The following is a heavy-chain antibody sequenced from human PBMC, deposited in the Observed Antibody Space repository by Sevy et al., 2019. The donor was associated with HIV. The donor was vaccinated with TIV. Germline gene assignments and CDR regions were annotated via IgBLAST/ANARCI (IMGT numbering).Heavy chain of an antibody. CDR3: AREVSGSYDY. V-gene: IGHV3-33*01. CDR1: GFTFSSYG. Sequence: GGSLRLSCAASGFTFSSYGMHWVRQAPGKGLEWVAVIWYDGSNKYYADSVKGRFTISRDNSKNTLYLQMNSLRADDTAVYYWAREVSGSYDYWGQGTLVTVSS. CDR2: IWYDGSNK. D-gene: IGHD1-26*01. J-gene: IGHJ4*02.